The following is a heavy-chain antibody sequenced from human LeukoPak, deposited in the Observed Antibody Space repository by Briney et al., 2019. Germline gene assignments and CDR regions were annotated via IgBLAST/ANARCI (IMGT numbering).Heavy chain of an antibody. V-gene: IGHV1-69*05. CDR1: GGTFSSYA. D-gene: IGHD1-26*01. CDR3: ARDAPVVPWELPTYFDY. J-gene: IGHJ4*02. Sequence: SVKVSCKASGGTFSSYAISWVRQAPGQGLEWMGGIILIFGTANYAQKFQGRVTITTDESTSTAYMELSSLRSEDTAVYYCARDAPVVPWELPTYFDYWGQGTLVTVSS. CDR2: IILIFGTA.